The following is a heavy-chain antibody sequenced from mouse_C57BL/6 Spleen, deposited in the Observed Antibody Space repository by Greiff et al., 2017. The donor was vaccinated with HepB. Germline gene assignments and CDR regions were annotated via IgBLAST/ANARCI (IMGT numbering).Heavy chain of an antibody. CDR2: IYPGDGDT. Sequence: VQLQQSGAELVKPGASVKISCKASGYAFSSYWMNWVKQRPGKGLEWIGQIYPGDGDTNYNGKFKGKATLTADKSSSTAYMQLSSLTSEDSAVYFCSRQLKLQVYFDYWGRGTTLTVAS. J-gene: IGHJ2*01. CDR3: SRQLKLQVYFDY. CDR1: GYAFSSYW. V-gene: IGHV1-80*01. D-gene: IGHD3-2*02.